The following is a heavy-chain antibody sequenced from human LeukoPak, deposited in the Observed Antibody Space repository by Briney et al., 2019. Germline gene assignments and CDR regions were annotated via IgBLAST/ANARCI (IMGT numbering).Heavy chain of an antibody. CDR2: ISDGGGTAYNPSLKSRST. CDR1: GDSVSRSPYY. J-gene: IGHJ3*02. CDR3: ARDVSERWYPI. D-gene: IGHD5-24*01. V-gene: IGHV4-39*07. Sequence: SETLSLTCTVSGDSVSRSPYYWGWIRQPPGKGLEWIGTISDGGGTAYNPSLKSRSTYYNPSLKSRVTISVDTSKNQFSLKLSSVTAADTAVYYCARDVSERWYPIWGQGTMVTVSS.